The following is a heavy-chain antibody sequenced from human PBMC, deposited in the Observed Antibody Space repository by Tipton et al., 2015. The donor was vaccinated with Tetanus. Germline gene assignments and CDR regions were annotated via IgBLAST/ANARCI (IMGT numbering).Heavy chain of an antibody. Sequence: SGFTLSTYDIHWVRQPPGKGLEGVSGIGTAGDTHYSGSVKGRFTISRKNVKNSLSRKLNNLRVRDTAVDYCERGSAGSPMDVWGQGTTVTVSS. CDR1: GFTLSTYD. V-gene: IGHV3-13*01. CDR2: IGTAGDT. J-gene: IGHJ6*02. CDR3: ERGSAGSPMDV.